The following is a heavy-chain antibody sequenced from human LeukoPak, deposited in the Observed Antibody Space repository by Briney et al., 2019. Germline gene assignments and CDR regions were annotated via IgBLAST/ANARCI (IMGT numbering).Heavy chain of an antibody. CDR3: AREFGHCYGDNCYYFFDT. CDR2: IIPILGIA. J-gene: IGHJ4*02. V-gene: IGHV1-69*04. Sequence: GASVKVSCKASGGTFSGYAISWVRQAPGQGLEWMGRIIPILGIANYAQKFQGRVTITADKSTSTAYMELSSLRSEDTAVYYCAREFGHCYGDNCYYFFDTWGQGFRVTVSS. D-gene: IGHD2-21*01. CDR1: GGTFSGYA.